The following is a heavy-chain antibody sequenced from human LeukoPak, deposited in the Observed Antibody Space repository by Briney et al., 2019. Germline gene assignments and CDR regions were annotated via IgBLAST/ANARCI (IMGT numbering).Heavy chain of an antibody. J-gene: IGHJ4*02. CDR2: INTNTETI. V-gene: IGHV3-9*01. D-gene: IGHD3-10*01. CDR1: GFTFPDRA. Sequence: GGSLRLSCEISGFTFPDRAIHWVRQAPGKAREWVGSINTNTETIDYADSLKDRLTLYRDNAKNDLHMQMSGLRLEDTALYYCAKDPLYFGAGTNYLYREYWGQGDRVTVSS. CDR3: AKDPLYFGAGTNYLYREY.